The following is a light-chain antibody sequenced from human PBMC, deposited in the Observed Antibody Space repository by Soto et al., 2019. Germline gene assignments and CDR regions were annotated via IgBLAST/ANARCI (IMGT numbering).Light chain of an antibody. V-gene: IGKV3-20*01. J-gene: IGKJ3*01. Sequence: EIVMTQSPATLSVSPGASATLSCRASQSVSTNLAWYQQKPGQAPRLLIYGVSTRATGIPNRFSGSGSGTDFTLTISRLEPEDFAVYYCQQYGSSPFTFGPGTKVDIK. CDR2: GVS. CDR3: QQYGSSPFT. CDR1: QSVSTN.